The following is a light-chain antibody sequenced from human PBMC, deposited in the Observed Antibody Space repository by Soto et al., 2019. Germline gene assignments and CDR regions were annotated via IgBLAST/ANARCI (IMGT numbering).Light chain of an antibody. Sequence: EVVLTQSPGTLSLSPGERATLSCRASQIVNSNYLAWYQQKSGQAPRLLIFGASYRATGIPDRFSGSGSGTDFTLTISGLELEDFALYYCQQYSASVLTFGGGTRVDI. V-gene: IGKV3-20*01. CDR1: QIVNSNY. J-gene: IGKJ4*01. CDR3: QQYSASVLT. CDR2: GAS.